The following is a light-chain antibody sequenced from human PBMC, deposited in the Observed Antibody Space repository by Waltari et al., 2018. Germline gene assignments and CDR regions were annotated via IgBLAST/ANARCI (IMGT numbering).Light chain of an antibody. CDR3: QQYGSSPWT. J-gene: IGKJ1*01. CDR2: AAS. CDR1: QSVSSNF. V-gene: IGKV3-20*01. Sequence: EIVLTQSPGTLSLSPGERATLSCRASQSVSSNFLAWYQQKPGQAPRLLIFAASNRATGIPDMFSGSGSGTDFTLTITRLEPEDFAVYYCQQYGSSPWTFGQGTKVEIK.